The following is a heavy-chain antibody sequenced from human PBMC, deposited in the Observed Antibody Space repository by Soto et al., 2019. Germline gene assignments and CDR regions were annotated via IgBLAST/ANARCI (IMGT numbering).Heavy chain of an antibody. CDR1: GFIFDDYT. CDR3: TKNMENLAYSVSRPYEH. D-gene: IGHD4-4*01. J-gene: IGHJ4*02. Sequence: EVQLVESGGGVVQPGGSLRLSCTASGFIFDDYTMHWVRQAPGKGLEWVSHINWDRRNVGYADSVKGRFSISRDNAKNNLYLPMNSLTPEDTAIYSCTKNMENLAYSVSRPYEHWGRGTLVAVSS. V-gene: IGHV3-9*01. CDR2: INWDRRNV.